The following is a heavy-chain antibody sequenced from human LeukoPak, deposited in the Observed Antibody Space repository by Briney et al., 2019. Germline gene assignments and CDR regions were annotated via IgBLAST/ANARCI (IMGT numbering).Heavy chain of an antibody. CDR2: TYYRSKWYN. CDR1: GDSVSSNSAA. D-gene: IGHD6-13*01. J-gene: IGHJ4*02. Sequence: SQTLSLTCAISGDSVSSNSAAWNWLRQSPSRGLEWLGRTYYRSKWYNDYAVSVKSRITINPDTSKNQFSLQLNSVTPEDTAVYYCARANPAAGVLIDYWGQGTLVTVSS. V-gene: IGHV6-1*01. CDR3: ARANPAAGVLIDY.